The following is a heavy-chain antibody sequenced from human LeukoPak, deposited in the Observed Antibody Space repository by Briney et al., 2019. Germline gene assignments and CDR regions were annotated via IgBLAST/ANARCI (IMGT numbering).Heavy chain of an antibody. D-gene: IGHD5-18*01. Sequence: PSETLSLTCTVSGGSISSSSYYWGWIRQPPGKGLEWIGSIYYSGSTYYNPSLKSRVTISVDTSKNQFSLKLSSVTAADTAVYYCARGGYSYGGGKGYFDYWGQGTLVTVSS. CDR1: GGSISSSSYY. CDR2: IYYSGST. V-gene: IGHV4-39*07. J-gene: IGHJ4*02. CDR3: ARGGYSYGGGKGYFDY.